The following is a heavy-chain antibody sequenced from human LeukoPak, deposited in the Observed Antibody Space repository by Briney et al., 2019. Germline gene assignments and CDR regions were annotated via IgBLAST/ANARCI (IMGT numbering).Heavy chain of an antibody. D-gene: IGHD3-22*01. CDR3: ARDGKYYYDSSGYPLDY. CDR2: INPSGGST. V-gene: IGHV1-46*01. CDR1: GYIFTGYY. J-gene: IGHJ4*02. Sequence: ASVKVSCKASGYIFTGYYMHWVRQAPGQGLEWMGIINPSGGSTSYAQKFQGRVTMTRDTSTSTVYMELSSLRSEDTAVYYCARDGKYYYDSSGYPLDYWGQGTLVTVSS.